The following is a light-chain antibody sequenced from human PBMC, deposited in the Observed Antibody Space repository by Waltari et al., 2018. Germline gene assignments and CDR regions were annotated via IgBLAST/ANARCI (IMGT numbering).Light chain of an antibody. V-gene: IGKV1-5*03. J-gene: IGKJ4*01. CDR1: QIISTW. CDR3: QQYNDYPLT. CDR2: KAS. Sequence: DLQMTQSPSTLSASVGDRDTINFRASQIISTWLAWYHQKPGKAPKILIYKASGLESGVPSRFSGSGSGTEFTLTISSLQPDDFATYYCQQYNDYPLTFGGGTKVEIK.